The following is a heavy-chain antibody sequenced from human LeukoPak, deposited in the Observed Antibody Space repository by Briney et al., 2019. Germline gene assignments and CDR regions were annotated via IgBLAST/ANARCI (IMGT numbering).Heavy chain of an antibody. CDR1: GFTFSSYS. D-gene: IGHD4-17*01. CDR2: ISGSGDTT. V-gene: IGHV3-23*01. J-gene: IGHJ4*02. Sequence: PGGFLRLSCTASGFTFSSYSMSWVRQGPGTGLEWVSAISGSGDTTFYADSVKGRFTISRDNSKKTLYLQVNSLRAEDTAVYFCAKELTTERTPGVDSWGQGTLVTVSS. CDR3: AKELTTERTPGVDS.